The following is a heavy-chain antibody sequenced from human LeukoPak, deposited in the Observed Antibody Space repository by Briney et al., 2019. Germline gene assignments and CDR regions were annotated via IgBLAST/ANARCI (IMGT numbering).Heavy chain of an antibody. CDR3: AKEPPVVVTAQLDY. D-gene: IGHD2-21*02. V-gene: IGHV3-23*01. J-gene: IGHJ4*02. Sequence: GGSLRLSCAASGFSFSSHGMSWVRQAPGKGLEWVSGIIGGAGGTYYADSVKGRFTISRDNAKNTLYLQMNSLRAEDTAVYYCAKEPPVVVTAQLDYWGQGTLVTVSS. CDR1: GFSFSSHG. CDR2: IIGGAGGT.